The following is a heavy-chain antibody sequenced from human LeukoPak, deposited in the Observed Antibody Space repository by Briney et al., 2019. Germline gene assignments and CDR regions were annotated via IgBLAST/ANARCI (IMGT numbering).Heavy chain of an antibody. CDR1: GFTFSSYA. Sequence: PGGSLRLSCAASGFTFSSYAMSWVRQAPGKGLEWVSAISGSGGSTYYADSVKGRFTISRDNSKNTLYLQMNSLRAEDTAVYYCAKDSRVTMVRGVPLDYWGQGTLVTVSS. D-gene: IGHD3-10*01. J-gene: IGHJ4*02. CDR2: ISGSGGST. CDR3: AKDSRVTMVRGVPLDY. V-gene: IGHV3-23*01.